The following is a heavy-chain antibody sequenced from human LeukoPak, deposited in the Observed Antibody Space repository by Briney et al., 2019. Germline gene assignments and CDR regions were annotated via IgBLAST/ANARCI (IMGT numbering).Heavy chain of an antibody. CDR2: IKEDGSEK. Sequence: GGSLRLSCAASGFTFSNYWMSWVRQAPGKGLEWVANIKEDGSEKYYVDSVKGRSTISRDNAKNTLYLQMNSLRAEDTAVDYCASGRQLGYWGQGTLVTVSS. D-gene: IGHD6-13*01. CDR1: GFTFSNYW. CDR3: ASGRQLGY. J-gene: IGHJ4*02. V-gene: IGHV3-7*01.